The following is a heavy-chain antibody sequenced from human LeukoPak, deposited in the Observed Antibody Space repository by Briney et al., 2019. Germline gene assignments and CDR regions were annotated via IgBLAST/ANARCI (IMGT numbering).Heavy chain of an antibody. D-gene: IGHD3-10*01. Sequence: GGSLRLSCVASGFTFSSYWMHWVRQAPGKGLMWVLRMNSDGTFTNYADSVKGRFTISRDNAKNTLYLQMNSLRAEDTAVYFCALVRGVIPKTNDAFDMWGQGTMVIVSS. CDR1: GFTFSSYW. J-gene: IGHJ3*02. CDR3: ALVRGVIPKTNDAFDM. CDR2: MNSDGTFT. V-gene: IGHV3-74*01.